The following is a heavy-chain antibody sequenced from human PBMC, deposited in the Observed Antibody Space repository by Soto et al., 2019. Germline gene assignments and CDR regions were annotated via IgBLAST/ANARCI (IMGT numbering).Heavy chain of an antibody. CDR3: ARVRMIVVVSGAFDI. V-gene: IGHV1-69*13. J-gene: IGHJ3*02. CDR1: GGTFSNYP. CDR2: VIPIFGTT. D-gene: IGHD3-22*01. Sequence: SVKVSCKTSGGTFSNYPINWVRQAPGRGLEWMGGVIPIFGTTNSAQRFQGRVTITADESTSTAYMELNSLRAEDTAVYYCARVRMIVVVSGAFDIWGQGTMVTVSS.